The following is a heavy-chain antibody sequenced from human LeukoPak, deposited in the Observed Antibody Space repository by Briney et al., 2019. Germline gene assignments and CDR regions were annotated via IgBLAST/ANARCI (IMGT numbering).Heavy chain of an antibody. CDR3: ARISLGAIWGYYYGMDV. V-gene: IGHV1-46*01. Sequence: ASVKVSCKASGYTFTSNYIHWVRQAPGQGLEWMGMIYPRDGSTSYAQKFQGRVTVTRDTSTSTAYMELSSLRSEDTAVFYCARISLGAIWGYYYGMDVWGQGTTVTVSS. CDR1: GYTFTSNY. D-gene: IGHD1-26*01. J-gene: IGHJ6*02. CDR2: IYPRDGST.